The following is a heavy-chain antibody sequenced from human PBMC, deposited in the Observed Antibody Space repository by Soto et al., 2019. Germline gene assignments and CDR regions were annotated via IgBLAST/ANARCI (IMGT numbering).Heavy chain of an antibody. CDR3: AKDIGGVAVAGAGDY. Sequence: EVQLVESGGGLVQPGRSLRLSCAASGFTFDDYAMHWVRQAPGKGLGWVSGISWNSGSIGYADSVKGRFTISRDNAKNSLYLQMNSLRAEDTALYYCAKDIGGVAVAGAGDYWGQGTLVTVSS. CDR1: GFTFDDYA. V-gene: IGHV3-9*01. D-gene: IGHD6-19*01. J-gene: IGHJ4*02. CDR2: ISWNSGSI.